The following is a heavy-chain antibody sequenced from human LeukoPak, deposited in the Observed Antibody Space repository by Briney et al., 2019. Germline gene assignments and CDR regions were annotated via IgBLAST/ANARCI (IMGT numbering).Heavy chain of an antibody. V-gene: IGHV1-69*04. CDR1: GGTFSSYA. Sequence: ASVKVSCKASGGTFSSYAISWVRQAPGQGLEWMGRIIPILGIANYAQEFQGRVTITADKSTSTAYMELSSLRSEDTAVYYCAREPKWGHVTYWGQGTLVTVSS. CDR2: IIPILGIA. D-gene: IGHD2-8*01. CDR3: AREPKWGHVTY. J-gene: IGHJ4*02.